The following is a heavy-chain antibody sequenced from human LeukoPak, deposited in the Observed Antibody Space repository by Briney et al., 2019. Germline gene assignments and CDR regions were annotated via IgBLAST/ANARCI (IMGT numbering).Heavy chain of an antibody. Sequence: GGSLRLSCAASGLTFSSYAMSWVRQAPGKGLDWVSTVSDSGGSTYYADSVKGRFTVSGDNSRDTLYLQMNSLRAEDTAVYYCAKGHSAHGTGFDYWGQGTLVTVSS. CDR2: VSDSGGST. J-gene: IGHJ4*02. CDR3: AKGHSAHGTGFDY. CDR1: GLTFSSYA. V-gene: IGHV3-23*01. D-gene: IGHD1-26*01.